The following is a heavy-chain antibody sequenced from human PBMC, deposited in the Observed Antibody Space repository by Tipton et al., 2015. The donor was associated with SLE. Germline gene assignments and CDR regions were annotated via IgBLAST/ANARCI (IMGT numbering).Heavy chain of an antibody. CDR1: GGSISSYY. J-gene: IGHJ2*01. CDR2: IYYSGST. Sequence: TLSLTCTVSGGSISSYYWSWIRQPPGKGLEWIGYIYYSGSTNYNPSLKSRVTISVDTSKNQFSLKLSSVTAADTAVYYCARAGGMLSEPLWYFDLWGRGTLVTVSS. D-gene: IGHD2-8*01. V-gene: IGHV4-59*01. CDR3: ARAGGMLSEPLWYFDL.